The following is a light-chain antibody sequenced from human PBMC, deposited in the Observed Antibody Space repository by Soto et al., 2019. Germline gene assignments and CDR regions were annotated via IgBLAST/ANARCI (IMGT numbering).Light chain of an antibody. V-gene: IGKV1-5*03. CDR2: KAS. J-gene: IGKJ2*01. CDR1: QIISHW. Sequence: IQMTQSPSTLSASVGDRVTITCRATQIISHWLAWYQQKPGNAPKLLISKASTLASGVPSRFSGGISGTDFTLTITGLQPDDFATYYCQQYSVYPRTFGQGTKLEI. CDR3: QQYSVYPRT.